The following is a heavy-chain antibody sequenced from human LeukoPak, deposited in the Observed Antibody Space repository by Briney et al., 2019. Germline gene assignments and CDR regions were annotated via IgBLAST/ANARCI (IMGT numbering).Heavy chain of an antibody. D-gene: IGHD2-2*01. J-gene: IGHJ4*02. CDR3: VRGGCSSTSCPPDY. Sequence: SETLSLTCTVSGGSMSSYYWSWIRQPPGKGLEWIGFIYYSRTTSYNPSLTSRVTISVDTSKNQLSLKLSSVTAADTAVYYCVRGGCSSTSCPPDYWGQGTLVTVSS. CDR2: IYYSRTT. CDR1: GGSMSSYY. V-gene: IGHV4-59*01.